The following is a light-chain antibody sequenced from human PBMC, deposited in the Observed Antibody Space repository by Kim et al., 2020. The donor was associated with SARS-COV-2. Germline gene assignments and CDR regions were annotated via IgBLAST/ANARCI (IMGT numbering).Light chain of an antibody. V-gene: IGKV1-5*03. Sequence: DIQMTRSPSTLSASTGDRVTITCRASQSISSWLARYQQRPGKAPKFLIYKASNSESGVTSGFSGSGSGTEFTLTISSLQPDDFATYYCQHYKSYPITFGQGTRLEIK. CDR1: QSISSW. CDR3: QHYKSYPIT. CDR2: KAS. J-gene: IGKJ5*01.